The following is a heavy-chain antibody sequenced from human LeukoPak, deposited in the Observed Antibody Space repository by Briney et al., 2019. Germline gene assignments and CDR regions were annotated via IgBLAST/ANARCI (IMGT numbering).Heavy chain of an antibody. CDR3: ARGIQGAFDV. D-gene: IGHD5-18*01. CDR2: IKPDGSDI. J-gene: IGHJ3*01. CDR1: GFTFSSHW. V-gene: IGHV3-7*04. Sequence: GGPLTLSCEGSGFTFSSHWMSWVRQAPGKWLEWVANIKPDGSDIYYVDSVKGRFALSSDNAKNSLFLQMNSLSAEETAAYSCARGIQGAFDVWGQGTTVTVSS.